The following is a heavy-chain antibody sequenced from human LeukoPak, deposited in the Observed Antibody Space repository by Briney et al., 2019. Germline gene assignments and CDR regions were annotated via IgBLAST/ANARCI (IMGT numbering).Heavy chain of an antibody. Sequence: ASVTVSCTASGYTFIDYDINWVRPAPGQGLEWMGLMSPHNGHTEYAQNFQGRVTMTRDTSTGTAYMELRSLRSEDTAVYYCARRTPRCGGTCYDAFDVWGQGTMVTVSS. CDR3: ARRTPRCGGTCYDAFDV. V-gene: IGHV1-8*01. CDR2: MSPHNGHT. J-gene: IGHJ3*01. D-gene: IGHD2-21*01. CDR1: GYTFIDYD.